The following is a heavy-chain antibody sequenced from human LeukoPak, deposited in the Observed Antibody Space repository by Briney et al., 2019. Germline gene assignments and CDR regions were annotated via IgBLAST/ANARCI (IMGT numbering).Heavy chain of an antibody. CDR1: GYTFTCYY. D-gene: IGHD4-17*01. Sequence: GASVKVSCKASGYTFTCYYMHWVRQAPGQGLEWMGWINPNSGGTNYAQKFQGWVTMTRDTSISTAYMELSRLRSDDTAVYYCARGGVDYGDYWWFDPWGQGTLVTVSS. J-gene: IGHJ5*02. CDR3: ARGGVDYGDYWWFDP. V-gene: IGHV1-2*04. CDR2: INPNSGGT.